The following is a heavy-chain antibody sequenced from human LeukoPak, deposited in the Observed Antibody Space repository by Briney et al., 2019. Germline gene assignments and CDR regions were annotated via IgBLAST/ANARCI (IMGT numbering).Heavy chain of an antibody. CDR1: GYTFTSYG. CDR2: ISAYSGDT. Sequence: ASVKVSCKASGYTFTSYGISWVRQAPGQGLEWMGWISAYSGDTNFAQTFQGRVTMTRDTSITTAYMELSSLTSDDTAVYFCARSAEHCNNGVCFTDYYMDVWGKGTTVTVSS. J-gene: IGHJ6*03. V-gene: IGHV1-18*01. CDR3: ARSAEHCNNGVCFTDYYMDV. D-gene: IGHD2-8*01.